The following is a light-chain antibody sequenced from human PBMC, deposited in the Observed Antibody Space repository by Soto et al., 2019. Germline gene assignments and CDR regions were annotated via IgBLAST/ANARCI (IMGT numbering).Light chain of an antibody. J-gene: IGLJ2*01. V-gene: IGLV2-11*01. CDR3: CSYAGSYTVV. CDR1: SSDVGGYNY. Sequence: QSVLTQPPSASGTPGQRVTISCSGTSSDVGGYNYVSWYQQHPGKAPKLMIYDVSKRPSGVPDRFSGSKSGNTASLTISGLQAEDEADYYCCSYAGSYTVVFGGGTKVTVL. CDR2: DVS.